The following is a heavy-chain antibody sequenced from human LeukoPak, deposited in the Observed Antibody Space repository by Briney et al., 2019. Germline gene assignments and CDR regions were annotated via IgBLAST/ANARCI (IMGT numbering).Heavy chain of an antibody. D-gene: IGHD3-3*01. CDR3: ARVTDYDFWSGYFDY. CDR1: GFTFSSYR. V-gene: IGHV3-7*04. J-gene: IGHJ4*02. CDR2: IEQDGSDK. Sequence: GGSLRLSCAASGFTFSSYRMSWVRQAPGKGLEWVSNIEQDGSDKYYVEAVMDRFIITRENAKNSLYQQLNSRGADDKAVYYCARVTDYDFWSGYFDYWGQGTLVTVSS.